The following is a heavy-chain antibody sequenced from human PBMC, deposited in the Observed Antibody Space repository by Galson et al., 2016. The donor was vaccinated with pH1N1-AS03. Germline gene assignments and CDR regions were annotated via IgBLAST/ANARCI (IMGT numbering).Heavy chain of an antibody. J-gene: IGHJ4*02. CDR1: GYSFTNYG. D-gene: IGHD2-21*02. Sequence: SVKVSCKASGYSFTNYGINWVRQAPGQGLEWMGWISAYSGDTNFAQKFQGRVTLTTDTSTSTAYMELRSLTSDDTAIYYCARALDCGDFLLLMWGQGTLVSVSS. V-gene: IGHV1-18*04. CDR2: ISAYSGDT. CDR3: ARALDCGDFLLLM.